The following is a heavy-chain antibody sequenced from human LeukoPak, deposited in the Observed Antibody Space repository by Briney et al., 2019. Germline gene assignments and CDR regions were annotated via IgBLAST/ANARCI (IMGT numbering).Heavy chain of an antibody. J-gene: IGHJ3*02. CDR2: MYYTGST. Sequence: SETPSLTCTVSGGSISSYYWSWIRQPPGKGLEWIGYMYYTGSTNYNSSLKSRVIMSVDMSKNQFSLKLSSVTAADTAVYYCAGTYFAFHMGGAFDIWGQGTVVTVSS. CDR3: AGTYFAFHMGGAFDI. D-gene: IGHD2-21*01. V-gene: IGHV4-59*08. CDR1: GGSISSYY.